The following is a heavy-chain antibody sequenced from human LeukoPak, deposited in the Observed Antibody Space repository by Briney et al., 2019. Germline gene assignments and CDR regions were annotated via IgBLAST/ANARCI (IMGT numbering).Heavy chain of an antibody. V-gene: IGHV3-30*02. CDR2: IRYDGSNK. CDR1: GFTFSSYG. Sequence: GGSLRLSCAASGFTFSSYGMHWVRQAPGKGLEWVAFIRYDGSNKYYADSVKGRFTISRDNSKNTLYLQMNSLRAEDTAVYYCAKDGVRRLYSSDWYDDYWGQGTLVTVSS. D-gene: IGHD6-19*01. J-gene: IGHJ4*02. CDR3: AKDGVRRLYSSDWYDDY.